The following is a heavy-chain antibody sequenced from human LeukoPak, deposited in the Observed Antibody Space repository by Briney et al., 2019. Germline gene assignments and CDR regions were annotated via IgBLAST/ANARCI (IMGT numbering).Heavy chain of an antibody. J-gene: IGHJ4*02. CDR1: GFTFSTYA. CDR2: IRSKASGGTT. CDR3: TRGARLIDY. V-gene: IGHV3-49*04. Sequence: GGSLRLSCAASGFTFSTYAMNWVRQAPGKGLEWVGFIRSKASGGTTEYAASVNAAFTISRDDSKSIAYLQMNSLKTEDTAVYYCTRGARLIDYWGQGTLVTVSS.